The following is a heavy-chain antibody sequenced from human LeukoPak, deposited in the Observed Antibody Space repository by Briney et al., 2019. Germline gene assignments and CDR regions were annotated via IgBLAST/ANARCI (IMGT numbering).Heavy chain of an antibody. J-gene: IGHJ4*02. CDR3: ATSPREWELPAFDY. CDR2: ISSNGGST. D-gene: IGHD1-26*01. CDR1: GFTFSSYA. Sequence: PGESLRLSCAASGFTFSSYAMHWVRQAPGKGLEYVSAISSNGGSTYYANSVKGRFTISRDNSKNTLYLQMGSLRAEDMAVYYCATSPREWELPAFDYWGQGTLVTVSS. V-gene: IGHV3-64*01.